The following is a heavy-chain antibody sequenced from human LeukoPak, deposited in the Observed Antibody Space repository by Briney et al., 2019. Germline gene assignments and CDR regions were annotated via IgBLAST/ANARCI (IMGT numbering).Heavy chain of an antibody. Sequence: SVKVSCKASGGTFSSYTISWVRRAPGQGLEWMGRIIPILGIANYAQKFQGRVTITADKSTSTAYMELSSLRSEDTAVYYCAREPTYDFWSGYYDYWGQGTLVTVSS. J-gene: IGHJ4*02. V-gene: IGHV1-69*04. CDR1: GGTFSSYT. CDR2: IIPILGIA. D-gene: IGHD3-3*01. CDR3: AREPTYDFWSGYYDY.